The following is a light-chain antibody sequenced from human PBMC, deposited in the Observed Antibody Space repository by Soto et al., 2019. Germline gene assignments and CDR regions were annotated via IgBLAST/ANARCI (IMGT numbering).Light chain of an antibody. CDR2: DAT. Sequence: DIVMTQSPATLSESPGERVTLSCRASQYINSNLPWYQQKPGQPPRLLIYDATSRATGIPPRFSGSGSVTDFSLTIISLQSADFAVYYCQQYHDWPPLTFGGGTKVEIK. CDR3: QQYHDWPPLT. J-gene: IGKJ4*01. CDR1: QYINSN. V-gene: IGKV3D-15*01.